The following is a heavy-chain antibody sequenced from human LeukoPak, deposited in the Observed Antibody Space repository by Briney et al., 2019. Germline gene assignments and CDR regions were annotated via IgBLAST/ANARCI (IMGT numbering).Heavy chain of an antibody. CDR1: GFTFSSYG. J-gene: IGHJ3*02. V-gene: IGHV3-30*02. D-gene: IGHD1-26*01. CDR2: IRYDGSNK. Sequence: PGGSLRLSCAASGFTFSSYGVHWVRQAPGKGLEWVAFIRYDGSNKYYADSVKGRFTISRDNPKNTLYLQMNSLRAEDTAVYYCAKLLAGWELLRWKDAFDIWGQGTMVTVSS. CDR3: AKLLAGWELLRWKDAFDI.